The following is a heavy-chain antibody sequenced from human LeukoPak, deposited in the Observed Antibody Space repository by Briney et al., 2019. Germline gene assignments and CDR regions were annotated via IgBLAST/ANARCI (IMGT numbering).Heavy chain of an antibody. V-gene: IGHV3-21*06. D-gene: IGHD3-9*01. Sequence: GGSLRLSCVGSGFSFSDYSMNWVRQAPGKGLEWVSSISSGGTYIYYADSVRGRFAISRDDAKNSLSLQMNSLRDEDTAMYFCARDSLRDVLTGLIDFDYWGQGALVTVSS. J-gene: IGHJ4*02. CDR3: ARDSLRDVLTGLIDFDY. CDR1: GFSFSDYS. CDR2: ISSGGTYI.